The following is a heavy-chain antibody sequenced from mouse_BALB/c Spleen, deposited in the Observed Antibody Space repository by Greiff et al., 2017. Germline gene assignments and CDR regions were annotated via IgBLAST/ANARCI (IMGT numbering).Heavy chain of an antibody. Sequence: EVQLQQSGPELVKPGASVKISCKASGYSFTGYYMHWVKQSHVKSLEWIGRINPYNGATSYNQNFKDKASLTVDKSSSTAYMELHSLTSEDSAVYYCARRGGYFDFDYWGQGTTLTVSS. J-gene: IGHJ2*01. D-gene: IGHD2-3*01. CDR1: GYSFTGYY. V-gene: IGHV1-31*01. CDR2: INPYNGAT. CDR3: ARRGGYFDFDY.